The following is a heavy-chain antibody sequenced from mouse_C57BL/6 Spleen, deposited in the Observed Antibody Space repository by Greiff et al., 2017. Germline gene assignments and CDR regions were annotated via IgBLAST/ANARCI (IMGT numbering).Heavy chain of an antibody. CDR2: LSDGGSYT. CDR1: GFTFSSYA. Sequence: EVKLMESGGGLVKPGGSLKLSCAASGFTFSSYAMSWVRQTPEKRLEWVATLSDGGSYTYYPDNVKGRFTISRDNAKNNLYLQMSHLKSEDTAMYYCARDSLLWYLAYWGQGTLVTVSA. J-gene: IGHJ3*01. D-gene: IGHD2-10*01. V-gene: IGHV5-4*01. CDR3: ARDSLLWYLAY.